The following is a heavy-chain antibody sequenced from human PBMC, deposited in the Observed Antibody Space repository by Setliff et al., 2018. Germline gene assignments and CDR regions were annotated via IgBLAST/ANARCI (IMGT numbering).Heavy chain of an antibody. CDR1: EYTFSDYW. CDR2: IFPADSDT. CDR3: ARVGTAGGYYFDF. Sequence: GESLKISCKASEYTFSDYWIGWVRQMPGKGLEWIGIIFPADSDTRYSPSFQGQVTISADKSISTAYVQWRSLKASDTAMYYCARVGTAGGYYFDFWGQGALVTVSS. J-gene: IGHJ4*02. V-gene: IGHV5-51*01. D-gene: IGHD2-15*01.